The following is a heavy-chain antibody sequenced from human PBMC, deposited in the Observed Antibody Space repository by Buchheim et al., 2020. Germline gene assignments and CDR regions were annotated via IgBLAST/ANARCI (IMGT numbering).Heavy chain of an antibody. Sequence: QVQLQESGPGLVKPSETLSLTCTVSGGSINFYYWIWIRQPPGKGLEWIGYIYYSGSTNYNPSLKSRVTMSVDTSKNQFSPKLSSVTAADTAVYYCAGGARDVPNDWYFDLWGRGTL. V-gene: IGHV4-59*01. CDR2: IYYSGST. CDR1: GGSINFYY. J-gene: IGHJ2*01. CDR3: AGGARDVPNDWYFDL. D-gene: IGHD5-24*01.